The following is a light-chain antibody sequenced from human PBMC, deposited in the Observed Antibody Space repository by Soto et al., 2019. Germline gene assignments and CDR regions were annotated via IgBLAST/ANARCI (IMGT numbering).Light chain of an antibody. CDR2: GAS. CDR3: QQYGSTPLT. Sequence: EIVLTQSPGTLSLYPGERATLSCRASQSVSSSYLAWYQQKPGQAPRLLIYGASSRATVIPDRFSGSGSGTDFNLTISRLETEDVAVYYCQQYGSTPLTVGQGTKVEIK. J-gene: IGKJ1*01. V-gene: IGKV3-20*01. CDR1: QSVSSSY.